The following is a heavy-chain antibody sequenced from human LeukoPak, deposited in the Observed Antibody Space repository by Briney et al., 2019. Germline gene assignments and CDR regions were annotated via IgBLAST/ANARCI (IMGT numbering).Heavy chain of an antibody. Sequence: GESLKISCQASGYSFTSYWIGWVRQMPGKGLEWMGLIYPGGSDTRYSPSFQGQVTISADKSITTAHLQWNSLKASDTAMYYCARLGYCSNGVCSNLDYWGQGTLVTVSS. J-gene: IGHJ4*02. CDR3: ARLGYCSNGVCSNLDY. CDR1: GYSFTSYW. V-gene: IGHV5-51*01. D-gene: IGHD2-8*01. CDR2: IYPGGSDT.